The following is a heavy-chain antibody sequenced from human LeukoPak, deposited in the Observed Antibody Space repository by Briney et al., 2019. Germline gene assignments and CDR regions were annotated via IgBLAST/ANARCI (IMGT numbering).Heavy chain of an antibody. V-gene: IGHV3-21*01. D-gene: IGHD3-9*01. CDR3: ARDRAIFSLDY. J-gene: IGHJ4*02. Sequence: GRSLRLSCAASGFTFSSYSMNWVRQAPGKGLEWVSSISSSSSYIYYADSVKGRLTISRDNAKNSLYLQMNSLRAEDTAVYYCARDRAIFSLDYWGQGTLVTVSS. CDR1: GFTFSSYS. CDR2: ISSSSSYI.